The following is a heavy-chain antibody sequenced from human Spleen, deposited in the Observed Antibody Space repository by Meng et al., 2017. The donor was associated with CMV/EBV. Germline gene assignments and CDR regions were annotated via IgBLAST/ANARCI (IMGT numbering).Heavy chain of an antibody. CDR3: AKGPLWFGESVSGYYGMDV. Sequence: GGSLRLSCAASGFTFDDYAMHWVRQAPGKGLEWVSLISWDGGSTYYADSVKGRFTISRDNSKNSLYLQMNSLRAEDTALYYCAKGPLWFGESVSGYYGMDVWGQGTTVTVSS. D-gene: IGHD3-10*01. V-gene: IGHV3-43D*03. CDR1: GFTFDDYA. CDR2: ISWDGGST. J-gene: IGHJ6*02.